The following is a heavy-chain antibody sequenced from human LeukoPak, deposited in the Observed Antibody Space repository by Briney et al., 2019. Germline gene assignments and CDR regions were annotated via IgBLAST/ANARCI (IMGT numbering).Heavy chain of an antibody. CDR3: ARGGNYWPQWWFDP. CDR2: IYYTGST. Sequence: SETLSLTCTVSGGSISTYYWSWIRQPPGKGLEWIGYIYYTGSTGYNLSLKSRVTMSLDTSKNQFSLQLNSVTPADTAVYYCARGGNYWPQWWFDPWGRGTLVSVSS. V-gene: IGHV4-59*01. CDR1: GGSISTYY. D-gene: IGHD1-26*01. J-gene: IGHJ5*02.